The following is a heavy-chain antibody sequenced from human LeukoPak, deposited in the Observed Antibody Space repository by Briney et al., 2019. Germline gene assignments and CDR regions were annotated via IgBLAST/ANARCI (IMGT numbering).Heavy chain of an antibody. CDR3: ARLYSSSSEDYYYYYMDV. CDR2: IYYSGST. V-gene: IGHV4-59*01. D-gene: IGHD6-6*01. Sequence: SETLSLTCTVSGGSISSYYWSWIRQPPGKGLEWIGYIYYSGSTNYNPSLKSRVTISVDTSKNQFSLKLSSVTAADTAVYYCARLYSSSSEDYYYYYMDVWGKGTTVTVSS. CDR1: GGSISSYY. J-gene: IGHJ6*03.